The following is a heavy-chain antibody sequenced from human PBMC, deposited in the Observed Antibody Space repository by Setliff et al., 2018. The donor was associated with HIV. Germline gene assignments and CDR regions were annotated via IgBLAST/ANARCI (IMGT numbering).Heavy chain of an antibody. CDR3: ARDPAVGTTVVTLDY. CDR2: ISWNSGSK. D-gene: IGHD4-17*01. J-gene: IGHJ4*02. CDR1: GFTFDDHA. V-gene: IGHV3-9*01. Sequence: GGSLRLSCAASGFTFDDHAMHWVRQSPGKGLEWVSGISWNSGSKDYADSVKGRFTISRDNDKKSLYLVMNSLRAEDTAVYYCARDPAVGTTVVTLDYWGQGTLVTVSS.